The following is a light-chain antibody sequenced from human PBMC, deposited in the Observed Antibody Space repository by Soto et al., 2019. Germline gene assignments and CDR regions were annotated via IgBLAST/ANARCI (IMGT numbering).Light chain of an antibody. CDR1: SGDVGAYNH. CDR2: EVS. J-gene: IGLJ1*01. CDR3: TSYTSSSAPVV. Sequence: QSALTQPASVSGSPGQSITISCTGTSGDVGAYNHVSWYQQHPGKAPKLMIYEVSNRPSGVSNRFSASKSGNTASLTISGLQAEDEADYYCTSYTSSSAPVVFGTGTKLTVL. V-gene: IGLV2-14*01.